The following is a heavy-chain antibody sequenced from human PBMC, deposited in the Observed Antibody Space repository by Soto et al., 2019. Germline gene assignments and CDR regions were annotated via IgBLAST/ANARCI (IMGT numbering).Heavy chain of an antibody. J-gene: IGHJ4*02. CDR3: ARRSGIAAAGTFDY. Sequence: QVQLQESGPGLVKPSGTLSLTCAVSGGSISSSNWWSWVRQPPGKGLEWIGEIYHSGSTNYNPSLMCRVTISVEKSTNQFSLKLSSVTAADTAVYYCARRSGIAAAGTFDYWGQGTLVTVSS. V-gene: IGHV4-4*02. CDR2: IYHSGST. D-gene: IGHD6-13*01. CDR1: GGSISSSNW.